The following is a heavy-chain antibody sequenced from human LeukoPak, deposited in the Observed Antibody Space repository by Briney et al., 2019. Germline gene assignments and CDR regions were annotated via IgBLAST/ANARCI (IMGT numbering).Heavy chain of an antibody. V-gene: IGHV4-34*01. Sequence: SETLSLTCAVYGGSFSGYYWSWIRQPPGKGLEWIGEINHSGSTNYNPSLKSRVTISVDTSKNQFSLKLSSVTAADTAVYYCAKSGGYGLIDCWGQGTLVTVSS. CDR1: GGSFSGYY. D-gene: IGHD1-26*01. J-gene: IGHJ4*02. CDR3: AKSGGYGLIDC. CDR2: INHSGST.